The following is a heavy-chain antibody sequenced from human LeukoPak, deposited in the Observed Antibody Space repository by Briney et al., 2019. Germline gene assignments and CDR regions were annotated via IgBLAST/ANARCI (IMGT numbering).Heavy chain of an antibody. CDR3: VRGRQWLLFP. V-gene: IGHV3-43*02. J-gene: IGHJ5*02. CDR2: ISRDGGQT. CDR1: GFTFDDHA. Sequence: GGSLRLSCAASGFTFDDHAMHWVRQAPGKGPQWVSLISRDGGQTFYTDSVKGRFTISRDSRKNSVYLQMDSLTTEDTALYYCVRGRQWLLFPWGQGTLVTVSS. D-gene: IGHD6-19*01.